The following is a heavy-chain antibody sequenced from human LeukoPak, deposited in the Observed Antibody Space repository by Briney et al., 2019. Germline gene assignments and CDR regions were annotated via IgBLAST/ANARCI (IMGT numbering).Heavy chain of an antibody. D-gene: IGHD3-10*01. CDR2: ISYDGSNK. CDR1: GFTFSSYA. Sequence: QTGGSLRLSCAASGFTFSSYAMHWVRQAPGKGLEWVAVISYDGSNKYYADSVKGRFTISRDNSKNTLYLQMNSLRAEDTAVYYCARDPSIWFGELWGILNYFDYWGQGTLVTVSS. V-gene: IGHV3-30*04. J-gene: IGHJ4*02. CDR3: ARDPSIWFGELWGILNYFDY.